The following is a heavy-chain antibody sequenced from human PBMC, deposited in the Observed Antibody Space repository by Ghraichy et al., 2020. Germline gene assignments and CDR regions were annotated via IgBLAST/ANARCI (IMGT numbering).Heavy chain of an antibody. CDR2: ISFDGSKK. V-gene: IGHV3-30*09. Sequence: GGSLRLSCAASGFTFSSYTMHWVRQAPGKGLEWVAGISFDGSKKYHADSVKGRFAISRDKSKKTLYLQMNTLRVEDTAVYYCARDLLRTSEPRTYWFDPWGQGTLVTVSS. CDR1: GFTFSSYT. D-gene: IGHD3-16*01. CDR3: ARDLLRTSEPRTYWFDP. J-gene: IGHJ5*02.